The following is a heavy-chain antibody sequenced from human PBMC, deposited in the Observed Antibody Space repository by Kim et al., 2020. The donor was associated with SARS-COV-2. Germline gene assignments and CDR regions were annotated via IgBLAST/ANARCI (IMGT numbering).Heavy chain of an antibody. V-gene: IGHV1-2*06. CDR3: ARVTFGGVNFDY. Sequence: ASVKVSCKASGYTFTGYYMHWVRQAPGQGLEWMGRINPNSGGTNYAQKFQGRVTMTRDTSISTAYMELSRLRSDDTAVYYCARVTFGGVNFDYWGQGTLVTVSS. J-gene: IGHJ4*02. CDR2: INPNSGGT. D-gene: IGHD3-16*01. CDR1: GYTFTGYY.